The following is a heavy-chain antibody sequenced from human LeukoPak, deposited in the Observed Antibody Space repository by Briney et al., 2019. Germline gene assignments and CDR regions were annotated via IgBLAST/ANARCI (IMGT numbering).Heavy chain of an antibody. J-gene: IGHJ4*02. CDR1: GGSFSGYY. Sequence: SETLSLACAVYGGSFSGYYWSWIRQPPGKGLEWIGEINHSGSTNYNPSLKSRVTISVDTSKNQFSLKLSSVTAADTAVYYCARGIRFLGYWGQGTLVTVSS. V-gene: IGHV4-34*01. D-gene: IGHD3-3*01. CDR2: INHSGST. CDR3: ARGIRFLGY.